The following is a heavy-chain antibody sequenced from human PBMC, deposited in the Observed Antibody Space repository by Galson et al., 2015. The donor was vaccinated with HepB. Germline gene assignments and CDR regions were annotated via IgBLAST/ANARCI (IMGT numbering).Heavy chain of an antibody. Sequence: SLRLSCAASGFTFDDYAMHWVRQAPGKGLEWVSLISWDGGSTYYADSVKGRFTISRDNSKNSLYLQMNSLRAEDTALYYCAKDYTRSAAAGTSLIDYWGQGTLVTVSS. CDR2: ISWDGGST. V-gene: IGHV3-43D*03. CDR3: AKDYTRSAAAGTSLIDY. D-gene: IGHD6-13*01. CDR1: GFTFDDYA. J-gene: IGHJ4*02.